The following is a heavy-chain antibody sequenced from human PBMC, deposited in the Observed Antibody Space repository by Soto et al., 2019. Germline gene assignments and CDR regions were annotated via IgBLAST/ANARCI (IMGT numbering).Heavy chain of an antibody. CDR2: ISYDGSNK. J-gene: IGHJ6*02. Sequence: QVQLVESGGGVVQPGRSLRLSCAASGFTFSSYGMHWVRQAPGKGLEWVAVISYDGSNKYYADSVKGRFTISRDNSKSTLYLQMNSLRAEDTAVYYCAKDGADVWAGGMDVWGQGTTVTVSS. CDR3: AKDGADVWAGGMDV. D-gene: IGHD3-3*01. CDR1: GFTFSSYG. V-gene: IGHV3-30*18.